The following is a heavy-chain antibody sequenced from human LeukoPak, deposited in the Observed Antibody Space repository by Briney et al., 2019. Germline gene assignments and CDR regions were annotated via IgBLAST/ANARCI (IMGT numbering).Heavy chain of an antibody. Sequence: PSDTLSLTCTVSGGSFSSSSYYWGWSRQHPGKVLDWYGSIYYSESIYYNPYLPIRVPMSVVPYQNQFSLKQSSVTAADTAVYYCARNPPDDGAGSYDYWGQGTLVTVSS. D-gene: IGHD3-10*01. CDR2: IYYSESI. CDR3: ARNPPDDGAGSYDY. V-gene: IGHV4-39*01. J-gene: IGHJ4*02. CDR1: GGSFSSSSYY.